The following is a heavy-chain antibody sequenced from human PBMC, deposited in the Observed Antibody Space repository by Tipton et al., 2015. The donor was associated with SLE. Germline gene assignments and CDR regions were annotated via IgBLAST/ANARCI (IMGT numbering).Heavy chain of an antibody. CDR1: GGSISSGGYY. V-gene: IGHV4-31*03. J-gene: IGHJ3*02. CDR3: ARYGYSSGWYRGRFDI. D-gene: IGHD6-19*01. Sequence: TLSLTCTVSGGSISSGGYYWSWIRQHPGKGLEWIGYIYYSGSTYYNPSLKSRVTISVDTSKNQFFLRLRSVTAADTAVYYCARYGYSSGWYRGRFDIWGQGTMVTVSS. CDR2: IYYSGST.